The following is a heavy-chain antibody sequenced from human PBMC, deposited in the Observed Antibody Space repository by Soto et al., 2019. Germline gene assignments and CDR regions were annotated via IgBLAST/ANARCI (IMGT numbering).Heavy chain of an antibody. D-gene: IGHD5-18*01. V-gene: IGHV3-74*01. J-gene: IGHJ4*02. CDR1: GFSFSNYW. Sequence: VQLVDSGGGLVQPGGSLRLSCAAYGFSFSNYWIHWVRQAPGKGLVWVSRIKTDGSSTDYAASVKGRFTISRDNAKNTLYLQMNSLTAEDTAVYYCAKREGNTYGLFHWGQGTLVTVSS. CDR2: IKTDGSST. CDR3: AKREGNTYGLFH.